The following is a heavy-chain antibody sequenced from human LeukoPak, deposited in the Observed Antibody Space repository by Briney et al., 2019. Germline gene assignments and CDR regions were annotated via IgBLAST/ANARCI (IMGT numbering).Heavy chain of an antibody. CDR2: IYHSGST. CDR3: ARHGWHAWYFDL. CDR1: GGSISSGGYS. Sequence: SETLSLTCAVSGGSISSGGYSWSWIRQPPGKGLEWIGYIYHSGSTYYNPSLKSRVTISIDTSKNQFSLKLSSVTAADTAVYFCARHGWHAWYFDLWGRGTLVTVSS. D-gene: IGHD6-19*01. J-gene: IGHJ2*01. V-gene: IGHV4-30-2*01.